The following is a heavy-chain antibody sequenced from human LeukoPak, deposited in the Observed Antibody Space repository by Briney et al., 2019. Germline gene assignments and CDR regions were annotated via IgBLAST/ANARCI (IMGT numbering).Heavy chain of an antibody. CDR1: GFTFSSYW. Sequence: PGGSLRLSCAASGFTFSSYWMSWVRQAPGKGLEWVANIKQDGSEKYYVDSVKGRFTISRDNAKNSLYLQMNSLRAEDTAVYYCARAKCTSYYGGYYYGMDVWGQGTTVTVSS. CDR2: IKQDGSEK. V-gene: IGHV3-7*01. D-gene: IGHD2-2*01. CDR3: ARAKCTSYYGGYYYGMDV. J-gene: IGHJ6*02.